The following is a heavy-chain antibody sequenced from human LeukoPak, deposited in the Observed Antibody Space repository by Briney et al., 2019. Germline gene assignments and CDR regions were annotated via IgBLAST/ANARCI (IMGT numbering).Heavy chain of an antibody. CDR3: ARNTQSPSLYYYYYYYMDV. CDR2: IYYSGST. J-gene: IGHJ6*03. CDR1: GGSISSYY. V-gene: IGHV4-59*01. Sequence: SETLSLTCTVSGGSISSYYWSWIRQPPGKGLEWIGYIYYSGSTNYNPSLKSRVTISVDTSKNQFSLKLSSVTAADTAVYYCARNTQSPSLYYYYYYYMDVWGKGTTVTVSS.